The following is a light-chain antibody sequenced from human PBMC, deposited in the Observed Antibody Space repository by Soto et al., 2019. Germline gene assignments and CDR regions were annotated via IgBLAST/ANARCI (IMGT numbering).Light chain of an antibody. Sequence: NFMLTQPHSVSESPGKTLTISCTRSGGNIASNYVQWHQQRPGSAPMTVIYENNRRTSGVPDRFSGSIDRSSNSASLTISGLKPEDEAHYFCQSYDSRDVVFGGGTKVTVL. CDR1: GGNIASNY. CDR2: ENN. CDR3: QSYDSRDVV. J-gene: IGLJ2*01. V-gene: IGLV6-57*04.